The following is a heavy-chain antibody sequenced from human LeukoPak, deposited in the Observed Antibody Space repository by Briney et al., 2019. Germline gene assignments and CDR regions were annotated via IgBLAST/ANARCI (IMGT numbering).Heavy chain of an antibody. CDR3: ARGLESGHDGPLAS. CDR1: GGSISSGGYY. J-gene: IGHJ4*02. V-gene: IGHV4-31*03. CDR2: IYYSGST. D-gene: IGHD5-12*01. Sequence: SETLSLTCTVSGGSISSGGYYWSWIRQHPGRGLEWIGYIYYSGSTYYNPSLKSRVTISVDTSKNQFSLKLWSVTAADTAVYYCARGLESGHDGPLASWGQGTLVTVSS.